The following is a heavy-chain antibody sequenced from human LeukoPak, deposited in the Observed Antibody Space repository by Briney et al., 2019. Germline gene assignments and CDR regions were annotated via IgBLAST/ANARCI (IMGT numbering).Heavy chain of an antibody. Sequence: GGSLRLSCAASGFTFSSYSMNWVRQAPGKGLEWVSSISSRSSCIYYADSVKGRFSISGENAKNSLYLQMNSLRAQDTAVYSCARTPYSSSWYADYWGQGNLVTVSS. CDR2: ISSRSSCI. CDR1: GFTFSSYS. CDR3: ARTPYSSSWYADY. V-gene: IGHV3-21*01. J-gene: IGHJ4*02. D-gene: IGHD6-13*01.